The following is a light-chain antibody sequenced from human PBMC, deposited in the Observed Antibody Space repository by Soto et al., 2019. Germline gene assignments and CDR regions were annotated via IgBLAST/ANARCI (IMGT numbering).Light chain of an antibody. J-gene: IGLJ3*02. V-gene: IGLV1-40*01. CDR1: SSNIGTGYD. CDR2: VNN. Sequence: QSVLTQPPSVSGAPGQRVTISCTGSSSNIGTGYDVHWYQQLPGTAPKLLIYVNNNRPSGVPDRFSGSKSGTSASLAITGLQAEDEAAYYCQSYDNALSAWVFGGGTKLPVL. CDR3: QSYDNALSAWV.